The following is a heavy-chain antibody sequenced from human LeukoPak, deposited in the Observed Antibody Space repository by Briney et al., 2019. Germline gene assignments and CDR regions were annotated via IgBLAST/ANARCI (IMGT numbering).Heavy chain of an antibody. CDR1: GFTFSSYA. J-gene: IGHJ4*02. CDR2: ISGSGGST. Sequence: QPGGSLRLSCAASGFTFSSYAMSWVRQAPGKGLEWVSAISGSGGSTYYADSVKGRFTISRDNSKNTLYLQMNSLRAEDTAVYYCAKRKYSWNPVVYYFDYWGQGTLVTVSS. V-gene: IGHV3-23*01. D-gene: IGHD1-20*01. CDR3: AKRKYSWNPVVYYFDY.